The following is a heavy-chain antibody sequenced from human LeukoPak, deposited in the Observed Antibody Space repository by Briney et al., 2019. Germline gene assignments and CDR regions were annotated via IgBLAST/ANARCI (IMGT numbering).Heavy chain of an antibody. CDR2: MYHRGST. CDR1: GGSIRSSNSY. V-gene: IGHV4-39*01. D-gene: IGHD3-22*01. J-gene: IGHJ4*02. Sequence: SETLSLTCTVSGGSIRSSNSYCGWIRQPPGKGLEWIGSMYHRGSTYYNPSLKSRVTISVDTSKNQFSLNLSSVTAADTAVYYCARHADSSGYYFFEFWGQGTLVTVSS. CDR3: ARHADSSGYYFFEF.